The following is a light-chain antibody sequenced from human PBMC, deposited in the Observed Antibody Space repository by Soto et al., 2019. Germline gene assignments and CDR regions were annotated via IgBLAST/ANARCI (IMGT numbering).Light chain of an antibody. CDR2: DAS. Sequence: VMTQSPANMSVSPGESATLSCRASQSVSSNLAWYQQKLGQAPRLLIYDASNRATGIPARFSGSGSGTDSTLTISSLEPEDFAVYYCQQREFGQGTKVDIK. CDR3: QQRE. CDR1: QSVSSN. J-gene: IGKJ1*01. V-gene: IGKV3-11*01.